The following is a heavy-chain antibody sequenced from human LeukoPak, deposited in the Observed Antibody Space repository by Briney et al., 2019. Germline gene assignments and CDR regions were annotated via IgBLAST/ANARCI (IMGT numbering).Heavy chain of an antibody. Sequence: ASVKVSCKASGYSFTSNYIDWVRQAPGQGLEWMGMIYPRDGSTSYAQKFQGRVTVTRDTSTSTVHMELSGLRSEDTAVYYCARDQEAFDYWGQGTLVTVSS. CDR1: GYSFTSNY. CDR3: ARDQEAFDY. CDR2: IYPRDGST. J-gene: IGHJ4*02. V-gene: IGHV1-46*01.